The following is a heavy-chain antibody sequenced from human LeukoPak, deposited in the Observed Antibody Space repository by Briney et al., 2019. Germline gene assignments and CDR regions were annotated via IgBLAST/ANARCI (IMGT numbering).Heavy chain of an antibody. Sequence: GRSLRLSCAASGFIFSDYGMHWVRQAPGKGLEWVAVISYDGSNKYYADSVKGRFTISRDNSKNTLYLQMNSLRAEDTAVYYCARGSDSGFDPWGQGTLVTVSS. CDR3: ARGSDSGFDP. D-gene: IGHD3-22*01. CDR2: ISYDGSNK. V-gene: IGHV3-30*03. J-gene: IGHJ5*02. CDR1: GFIFSDYG.